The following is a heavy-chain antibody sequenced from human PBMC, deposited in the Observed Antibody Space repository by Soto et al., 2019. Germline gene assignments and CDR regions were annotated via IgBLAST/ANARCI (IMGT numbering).Heavy chain of an antibody. CDR3: TRQGARDGYNYYFDY. J-gene: IGHJ4*02. Sequence: GSLRLSCAASGFTFSGSAMHWVRQASGKGLEWVGRIRSKANSYATAYAASVKGRFTISRDDSKNTAYLQMNSLKTEDTAVYYCTRQGARDGYNYYFDYWGQGTLVTVSS. CDR1: GFTFSGSA. V-gene: IGHV3-73*01. CDR2: IRSKANSYAT. D-gene: IGHD5-12*01.